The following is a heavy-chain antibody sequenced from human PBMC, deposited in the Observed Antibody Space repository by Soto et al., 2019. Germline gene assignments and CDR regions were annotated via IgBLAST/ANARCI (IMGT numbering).Heavy chain of an antibody. CDR3: ARAGGIAVAGTNYYGMDV. CDR2: INPNSGGT. J-gene: IGHJ6*02. Sequence: ASVKVSCKGSGGTFSSYAISWVRQAPGQGLEWMGWINPNSGGTNYAQKFQGWVTMTRDTSISTAYMELSRLRSDDTAVYYCARAGGIAVAGTNYYGMDVWGQATTVTVSS. V-gene: IGHV1-2*04. D-gene: IGHD6-19*01. CDR1: GGTFSSYA.